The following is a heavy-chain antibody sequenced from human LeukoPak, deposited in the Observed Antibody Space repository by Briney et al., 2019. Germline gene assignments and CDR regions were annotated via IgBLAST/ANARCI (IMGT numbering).Heavy chain of an antibody. Sequence: GESLKISCKGSGCSFTSYWIGWVRQMPGKGLEWMGIIYPGDSDTRYSPSFQGQVTISADKSISTAYLQWSSLKASDTAMYYCARSPQYGSGSYYKDYYYYMDVWGKGTTVTVSS. CDR3: ARSPQYGSGSYYKDYYYYMDV. V-gene: IGHV5-51*01. J-gene: IGHJ6*03. CDR2: IYPGDSDT. CDR1: GCSFTSYW. D-gene: IGHD3-10*01.